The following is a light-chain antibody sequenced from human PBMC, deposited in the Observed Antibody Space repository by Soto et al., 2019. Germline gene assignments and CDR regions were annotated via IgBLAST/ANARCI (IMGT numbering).Light chain of an antibody. V-gene: IGLV2-14*01. CDR1: SSDVGAYNY. CDR3: SSFTSGNTWV. Sequence: ALTQPASVSGSPGQSITISCTGTSSDVGAYNYVSWFQQHSGKAPKLMIYEVSNRPSGLSNRFSGSKSGNTASLTISGLQAEDEADYYCSSFTSGNTWVFGGGTKLTVL. J-gene: IGLJ3*02. CDR2: EVS.